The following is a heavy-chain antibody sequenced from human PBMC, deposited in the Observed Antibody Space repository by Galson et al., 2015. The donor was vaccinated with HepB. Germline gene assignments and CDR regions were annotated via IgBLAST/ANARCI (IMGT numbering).Heavy chain of an antibody. J-gene: IGHJ4*02. CDR3: ARDRGYSGYEYYFDY. Sequence: SLRLSCAASGFTFSSYAMHWVRQAPGKGLEWVAVISYDGSNKYYADSVKGRFTISRDNSKNTLYLQMNSLRAEDTAVYYCARDRGYSGYEYYFDYWGQGTLVTVSS. D-gene: IGHD5-12*01. CDR2: ISYDGSNK. V-gene: IGHV3-30*04. CDR1: GFTFSSYA.